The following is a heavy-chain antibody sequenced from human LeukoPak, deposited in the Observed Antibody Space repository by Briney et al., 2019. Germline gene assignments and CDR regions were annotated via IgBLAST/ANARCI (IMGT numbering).Heavy chain of an antibody. CDR2: IYYSGST. D-gene: IGHD3-10*01. CDR3: ARVPLLWFGELLKRRSYYYYMDV. V-gene: IGHV4-39*07. J-gene: IGHJ6*03. CDR1: GGSISSSSYY. Sequence: PSETLSLTCTVSGGSISSSSYYWGWICQPPGKGLEWIGSIYYSGSTYYNPSLKSRVTISVDTSKNQFSLKLSSVTTADTAVYYCARVPLLWFGELLKRRSYYYYMDVWGKGTTVTVSS.